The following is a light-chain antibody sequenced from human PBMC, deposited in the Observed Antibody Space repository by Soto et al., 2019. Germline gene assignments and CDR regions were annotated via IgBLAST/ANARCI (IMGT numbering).Light chain of an antibody. V-gene: IGLV2-8*01. J-gene: IGLJ2*01. Sequence: QSALTQPPSASGTPGQSVTISCTATSSDVGGYNYVSWYQQHPGKVPKLMIYEVSKRPSGVPDRFSGSKSGNTASLTVSGLQAEDEADYYCSSYGGSNSLVFGGGTKLTVL. CDR3: SSYGGSNSLV. CDR2: EVS. CDR1: SSDVGGYNY.